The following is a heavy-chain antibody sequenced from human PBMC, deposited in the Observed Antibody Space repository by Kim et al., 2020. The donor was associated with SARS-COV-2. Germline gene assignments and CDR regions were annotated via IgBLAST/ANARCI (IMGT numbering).Heavy chain of an antibody. CDR3: TRDGFVFSSSWFYSDH. CDR2: VSYSGTT. Sequence: SETLSLTCTVSGGSVSSSSYFWGWIRQPPGKGLEWIASVSYSGTTYYNPSLKSRVTISLDTSMNQFSLKLSSVTAADTAFYYCTRDGFVFSSSWFYSDHWGQGTLVTVSS. D-gene: IGHD6-13*01. J-gene: IGHJ4*02. CDR1: GGSVSSSSYF. V-gene: IGHV4-39*07.